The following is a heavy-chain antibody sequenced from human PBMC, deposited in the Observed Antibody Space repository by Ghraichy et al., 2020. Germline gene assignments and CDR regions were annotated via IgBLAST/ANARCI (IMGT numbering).Heavy chain of an antibody. D-gene: IGHD3-3*01. CDR3: ARESSSAYNYLDY. J-gene: IGHJ4*02. CDR1: GFTFSGFE. Sequence: LSLTCAASGFTFSGFEMNWVRQAPGKGLEWVSYSSSGTTIYYADTVKGRFTISRDNTKNILYLQMNSLGVEDTAVYYCARESSSAYNYLDYWGQGTLVTVSS. CDR2: SSSGTTI. V-gene: IGHV3-48*03.